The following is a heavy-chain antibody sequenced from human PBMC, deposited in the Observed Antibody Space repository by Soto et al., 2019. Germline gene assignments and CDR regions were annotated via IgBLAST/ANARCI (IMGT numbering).Heavy chain of an antibody. CDR3: AKKGLGSLATYCTTGDCHYAFDV. V-gene: IGHV3-23*01. CDR1: GFTFYNYA. Sequence: EVQLLESGGGLVRPGGSLRLSCAASGFTFYNYAMNWVRQAPGKGLEWVSTISGGGDGTYYADPVKGRFTISRDNSRKTVYLQMISMRAEDTAVYYCAKKGLGSLATYCTTGDCHYAFDVWGQGTLVTVSS. J-gene: IGHJ3*01. D-gene: IGHD2-8*01. CDR2: ISGGGDGT.